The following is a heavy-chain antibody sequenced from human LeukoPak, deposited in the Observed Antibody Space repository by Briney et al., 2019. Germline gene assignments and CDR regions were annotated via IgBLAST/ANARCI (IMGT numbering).Heavy chain of an antibody. D-gene: IGHD3-10*01. CDR2: VDYSGGT. J-gene: IGHJ4*02. Sequence: PSETLSLTCTLSGGSISSSYWSWIRQPPGKGLEWIGYVDYSGGTNYNPSLKSRVSMSVDTSKNQFSLKLRSVTPADTAVYYCARVNLYGSGSNQHGYWGQGALVTVSS. V-gene: IGHV4-59*01. CDR3: ARVNLYGSGSNQHGY. CDR1: GGSISSSY.